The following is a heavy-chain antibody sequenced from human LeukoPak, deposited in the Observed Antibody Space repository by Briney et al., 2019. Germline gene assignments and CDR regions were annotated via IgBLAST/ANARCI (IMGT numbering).Heavy chain of an antibody. CDR1: GYTFTSYA. CDR3: AKDVGKWESLHFFDY. V-gene: IGHV1-69*13. Sequence: SVKVSCKASGYTFTSYAISWVRQAPGQGLEWMGGIIPIFGTANYAQKFQDRVTITADECTSTTYMELSSLRSDDTAVYYCAKDVGKWESLHFFDYWGQGTLVTVSS. J-gene: IGHJ4*02. CDR2: IIPIFGTA. D-gene: IGHD1-26*01.